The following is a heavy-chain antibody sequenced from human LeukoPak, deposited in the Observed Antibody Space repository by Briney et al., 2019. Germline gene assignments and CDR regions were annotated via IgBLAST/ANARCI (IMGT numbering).Heavy chain of an antibody. CDR1: GYTFTGYY. Sequence: GASVKVSCKASGYTFTGYYMHWVRQAPGQGLEWMGWMNPNSGGTNYAQKFQGRVTMTRDTSISTAYMELRSLRSDDTAVYYCARALSIVGAIRAFDIWGQGTMVTVSS. CDR3: ARALSIVGAIRAFDI. CDR2: MNPNSGGT. J-gene: IGHJ3*02. D-gene: IGHD1-26*01. V-gene: IGHV1-2*02.